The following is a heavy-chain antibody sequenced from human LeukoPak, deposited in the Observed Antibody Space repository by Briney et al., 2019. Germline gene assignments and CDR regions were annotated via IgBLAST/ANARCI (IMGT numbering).Heavy chain of an antibody. CDR1: GFTFSSYS. D-gene: IGHD6-19*01. V-gene: IGHV3-21*01. Sequence: GGSLRLSCAASGFTFSSYSMNWVRQAPGKGLEWVSSISSNSSYIYYADSVKGRFTISRDNAKNSLYLQMNSLRAEDTAVYYCARDDVAVAEGADYWGQGTLVTVSS. J-gene: IGHJ4*02. CDR3: ARDDVAVAEGADY. CDR2: ISSNSSYI.